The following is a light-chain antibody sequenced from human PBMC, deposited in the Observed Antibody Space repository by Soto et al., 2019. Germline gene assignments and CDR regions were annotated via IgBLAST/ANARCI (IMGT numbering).Light chain of an antibody. Sequence: QSVLTQPPSASGTPGQRVTISCSGSSSNIGSNTVNWYQQLPGTAPKLLIYSYNQRPSGVPDRFSGSKSGTSASLAISGLQSEDEADYYCAAWDDSLTGYVFGTGTKVTAL. CDR3: AAWDDSLTGYV. CDR1: SSNIGSNT. V-gene: IGLV1-44*01. J-gene: IGLJ1*01. CDR2: SYN.